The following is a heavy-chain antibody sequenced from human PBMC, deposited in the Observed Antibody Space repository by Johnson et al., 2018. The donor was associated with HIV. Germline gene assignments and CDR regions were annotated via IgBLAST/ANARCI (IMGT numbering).Heavy chain of an antibody. D-gene: IGHD1-20*01. Sequence: QVQLVESGGGAVQPGRSLRLSCAASGFTFSSYGMHWVRQAPGKGLEWVAVISYDGSNKYYADSVKGRFTISRDNSKSTLYVQMNSLRAEDTALYYCARDRTITGNDPFDIWGQGTMVTVSS. CDR3: ARDRTITGNDPFDI. V-gene: IGHV3-30*03. J-gene: IGHJ3*02. CDR2: ISYDGSNK. CDR1: GFTFSSYG.